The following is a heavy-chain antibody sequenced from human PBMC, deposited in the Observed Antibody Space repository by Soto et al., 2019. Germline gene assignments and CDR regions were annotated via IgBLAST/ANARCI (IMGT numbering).Heavy chain of an antibody. D-gene: IGHD6-13*01. J-gene: IGHJ1*01. CDR1: GGSISSYY. Sequence: SETLSLTCTVSGGSISSYYWSWIRQPPGKGLEWIGYIYASGTTNYNPSLKSRITISVDTSKNQFSLKLSSVTAADTAVYYCARGGSTWLEYFQHWGQGTLVTVSS. V-gene: IGHV4-59*01. CDR3: ARGGSTWLEYFQH. CDR2: IYASGTT.